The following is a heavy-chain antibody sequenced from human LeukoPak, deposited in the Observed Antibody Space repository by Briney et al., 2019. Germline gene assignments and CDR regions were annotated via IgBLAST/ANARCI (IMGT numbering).Heavy chain of an antibody. CDR2: IYYSGST. V-gene: IGHV4-31*03. Sequence: PSETLSLTCTVSGGSISSGGYYWSWIRQHPGKGLEWIGYIYYSGSTYYNPSLKSRVTISVDTSKNQFSLKLSSVTAADTAVYYCAGRGALNCSSTSCYVNFWGQGTLVTVSS. CDR1: GGSISSGGYY. J-gene: IGHJ4*02. CDR3: AGRGALNCSSTSCYVNF. D-gene: IGHD2-2*01.